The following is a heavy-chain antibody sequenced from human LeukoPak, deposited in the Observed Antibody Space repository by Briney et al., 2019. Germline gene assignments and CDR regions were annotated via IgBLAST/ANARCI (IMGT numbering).Heavy chain of an antibody. D-gene: IGHD3-3*01. CDR2: IYTSGST. CDR3: ATILEWLLLD. V-gene: IGHV4-61*02. J-gene: IGHJ4*02. CDR1: GGSISSGSYY. Sequence: SQTLSLTCTVSGGSISSGSYYWSWIRQPAGKGLEWIGRIYTSGSTNYNPSLKSRVTISVDTSKNQFSLKLSSVTAADTAVYYCATILEWLLLDWGQGTLVTVSS.